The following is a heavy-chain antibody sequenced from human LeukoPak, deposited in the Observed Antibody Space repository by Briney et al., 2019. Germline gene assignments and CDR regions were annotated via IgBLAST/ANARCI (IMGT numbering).Heavy chain of an antibody. J-gene: IGHJ5*02. D-gene: IGHD3-16*02. Sequence: ASVKVSCKASVYTLTGYYMHWVRQAPGQGLEWMGWMNPNSGGTKYAQKFQGRVTMTRDTSISTAYMELSRLRSDDTAMYYCARDKLGLGELSLYDQWGQGTLVTVFS. V-gene: IGHV1-2*02. CDR2: MNPNSGGT. CDR3: ARDKLGLGELSLYDQ. CDR1: VYTLTGYY.